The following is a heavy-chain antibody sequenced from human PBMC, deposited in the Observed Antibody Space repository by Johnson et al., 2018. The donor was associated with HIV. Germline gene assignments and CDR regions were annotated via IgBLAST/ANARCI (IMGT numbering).Heavy chain of an antibody. V-gene: IGHV3-30-3*01. J-gene: IGHJ3*02. Sequence: QVQLVESGGGVVQPGKSLRLSCAGTGFTFSAYPMHWVRQTPAKGLEWMAIISYDGANADYADSVKGRFSISRDNGKNSLYLQMNSLRVDDTALYYCARASHYADAFDIWGQGTMVTVSS. CDR3: ARASHYADAFDI. CDR1: GFTFSAYP. D-gene: IGHD2-2*01. CDR2: ISYDGANA.